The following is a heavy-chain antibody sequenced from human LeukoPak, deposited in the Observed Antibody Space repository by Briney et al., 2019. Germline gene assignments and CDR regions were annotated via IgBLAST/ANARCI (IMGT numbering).Heavy chain of an antibody. CDR1: GGSISSHY. Sequence: PSETLSLTCTVSGGSISSHYWSWIRQPPGKGLEWIGYICYSGSTNYNPSLKSRVTISVDTSKNQFSLKLSSVTAADTAVYYCARVYYDFWSDYYYYYYYMDVWGTGTTVTVSS. V-gene: IGHV4-59*11. J-gene: IGHJ6*03. CDR2: ICYSGST. CDR3: ARVYYDFWSDYYYYYYYMDV. D-gene: IGHD3-3*01.